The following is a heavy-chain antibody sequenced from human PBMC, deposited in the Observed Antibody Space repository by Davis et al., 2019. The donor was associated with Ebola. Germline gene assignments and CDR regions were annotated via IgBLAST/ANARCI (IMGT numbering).Heavy chain of an antibody. V-gene: IGHV1-69*06. CDR2: IIPIFGTA. CDR3: VRGLGEPYLDH. CDR1: GGTFSSYA. D-gene: IGHD3-10*01. J-gene: IGHJ4*02. Sequence: AASVKVSCKASGGTFSSYAISWVRQAPGQGLEWMGGIIPIFGTANYAQKFQGRVTITADKSTSTAYMELSSLRSEDTAVYYCVRGLGEPYLDHWGQGTLVTVSS.